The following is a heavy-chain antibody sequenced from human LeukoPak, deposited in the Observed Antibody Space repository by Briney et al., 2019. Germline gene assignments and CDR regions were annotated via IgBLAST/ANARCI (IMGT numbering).Heavy chain of an antibody. CDR1: GFTLNSNA. Sequence: GGSLRLSCAVSGFTLNSNAMCWVRQAPGKGLEWVSASRIGVTTYYSDSVEGRFTISRDTSKNTLYLQMDTLRPEDTAVYYCGKEEVPNDYWGQGTLVTVSS. CDR2: SRIGVTT. J-gene: IGHJ4*02. V-gene: IGHV3-23*01. D-gene: IGHD2-2*01. CDR3: GKEEVPNDY.